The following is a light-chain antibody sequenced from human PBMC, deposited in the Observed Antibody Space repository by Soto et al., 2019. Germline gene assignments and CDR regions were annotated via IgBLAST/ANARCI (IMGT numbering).Light chain of an antibody. Sequence: QSVLTQPASVSGSPGQSITISCTGTSSDVGGYNYVSWYQQHPGKAPKLLIYEVTYRPSGVSNRFSGSKSGNTASLTISGLQAEDEADYFCGSYTSSTTLVFGTGTKVTVL. J-gene: IGLJ1*01. CDR2: EVT. V-gene: IGLV2-14*03. CDR3: GSYTSSTTLV. CDR1: SSDVGGYNY.